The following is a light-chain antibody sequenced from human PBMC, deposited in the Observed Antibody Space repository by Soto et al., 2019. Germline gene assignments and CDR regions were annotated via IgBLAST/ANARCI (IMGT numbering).Light chain of an antibody. V-gene: IGKV3D-15*01. CDR3: QQSYVTPWT. J-gene: IGKJ1*01. Sequence: DIVITHPPATLSVSPGERATLSCRASQSVGSDLAWYQQKPGQAPRLVIYDIFTRATGVPTRISGSGSGTDFTLTISSLQPEDFATYYCQQSYVTPWTFGQGTKVDIK. CDR1: QSVGSD. CDR2: DIF.